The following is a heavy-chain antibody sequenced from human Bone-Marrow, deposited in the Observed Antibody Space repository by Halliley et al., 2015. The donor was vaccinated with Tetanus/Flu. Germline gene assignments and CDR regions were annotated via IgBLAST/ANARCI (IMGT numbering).Heavy chain of an antibody. V-gene: IGHV4-59*01. Sequence: TLSLTCTVSGGSISSYYWSWIRQPPGKGLEWIGYIYYSGSTNYNPSLKSRVTISVGTSKNQFSLKLSSVTAADTAVYYCATIILGVGATSPFDQWGPGTLVTVAS. D-gene: IGHD1-26*01. CDR2: IYYSGST. CDR1: GGSISSYY. CDR3: ATIILGVGATSPFDQ. J-gene: IGHJ4*02.